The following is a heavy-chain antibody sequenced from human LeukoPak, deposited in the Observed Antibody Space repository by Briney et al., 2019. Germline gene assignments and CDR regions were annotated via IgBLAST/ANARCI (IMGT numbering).Heavy chain of an antibody. Sequence: GGSLRLSCAASGFTFSSYAMGWVRQAPGKGLEWVSAISGSGGSTYYADSVKGRFTISRDNSKNTLYLQMNSLRAEDTAVYYCAWSRGYYDSSGYYWGFDYWGQGTLVTVSS. CDR1: GFTFSSYA. D-gene: IGHD3-22*01. V-gene: IGHV3-23*01. CDR3: AWSRGYYDSSGYYWGFDY. CDR2: ISGSGGST. J-gene: IGHJ4*02.